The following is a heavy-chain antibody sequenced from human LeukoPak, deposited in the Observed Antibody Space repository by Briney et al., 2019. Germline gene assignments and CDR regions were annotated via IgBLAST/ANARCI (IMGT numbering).Heavy chain of an antibody. D-gene: IGHD1-26*01. CDR2: IKASDNYI. J-gene: IGHJ4*02. CDR1: GFTFSAYT. CDR3: ARSRSMSMNHKNLRY. Sequence: GGSLRLSCAASGFTFSAYTMNWVRHAPGKGLEWVSSIKASDNYIYYAASVAGRFTIATDAAQNSLYLQMDSLRAEDTAIYYCARSRSMSMNHKNLRYWGQGSLVTVSS. V-gene: IGHV3-21*01.